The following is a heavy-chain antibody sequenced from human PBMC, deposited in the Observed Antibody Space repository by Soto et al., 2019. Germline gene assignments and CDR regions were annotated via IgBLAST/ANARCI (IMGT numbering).Heavy chain of an antibody. CDR3: IHGTDYFDY. Sequence: QITLKESGPTLVQPTQTLTLTCSFSGFSLRTTGVGVGWIRQPPGKALEWLALIYWNDDKRYSPSLKNSFTITKDTSKNQVVLTMTNMDPVDTATYYCIHGTDYFDYWGQGVLVTVSS. V-gene: IGHV2-5*01. J-gene: IGHJ4*02. CDR1: GFSLRTTGVG. CDR2: IYWNDDK.